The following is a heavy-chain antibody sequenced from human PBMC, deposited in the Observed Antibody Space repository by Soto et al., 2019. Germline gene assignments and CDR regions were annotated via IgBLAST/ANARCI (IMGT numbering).Heavy chain of an antibody. CDR3: ARGGSGYNWFDP. Sequence: QVQLQESCPGLMKPSQTLSLTCTVSGGSISSGGYYWSWIRQHPGKGLEWIGYIYYSGSTYYNPSLKSRVTISVDTSKNQFSLKLSSVTAADTAVYYCARGGSGYNWFDPLGQGTLVTVSS. J-gene: IGHJ5*02. V-gene: IGHV4-31*03. CDR1: GGSISSGGYY. CDR2: IYYSGST. D-gene: IGHD1-26*01.